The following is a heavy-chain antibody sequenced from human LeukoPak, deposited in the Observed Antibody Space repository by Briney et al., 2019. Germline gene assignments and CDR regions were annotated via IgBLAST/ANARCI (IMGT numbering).Heavy chain of an antibody. V-gene: IGHV3-21*01. Sequence: PGGSLRLSCAASGFTFSSYSMNWVRQAPGGRLEWVSSISSSSSYIYYADSVKGRFTISRDNSKNTLYLQMNSLRAEDTAVYYCAREADITMIVVGDYDYWGQGTLVTVSS. D-gene: IGHD3-22*01. CDR2: ISSSSSYI. CDR1: GFTFSSYS. J-gene: IGHJ4*02. CDR3: AREADITMIVVGDYDY.